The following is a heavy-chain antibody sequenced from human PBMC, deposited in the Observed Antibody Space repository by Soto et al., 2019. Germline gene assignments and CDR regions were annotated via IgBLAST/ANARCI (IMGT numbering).Heavy chain of an antibody. D-gene: IGHD6-13*01. CDR2: ISSSSSTI. CDR1: GFTLRSYN. Sequence: GGSLRLSRATSGFTLRSYNINWVRQAPGKGLEWVSYISSSSSTIYYADSVKGRFTISRDNAKNSLYLQMNSLRAEDTAVYYCARHPERIAEIGWFDPWGQGTLVNVSS. J-gene: IGHJ5*02. CDR3: ARHPERIAEIGWFDP. V-gene: IGHV3-48*01.